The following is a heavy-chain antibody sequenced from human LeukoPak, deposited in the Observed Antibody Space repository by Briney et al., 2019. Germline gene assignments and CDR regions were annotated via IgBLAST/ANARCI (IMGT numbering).Heavy chain of an antibody. J-gene: IGHJ4*02. CDR3: AKTSRTKTSSWYYSFDY. CDR2: ISWNSGSI. Sequence: GRSLRLSCAASGFTFDDYAMHWVRQAPGKGLEWVSGISWNSGSIGYADSVKGRFTISRDNAKNSLYLQMNSLRAEDTALYYCAKTSRTKTSSWYYSFDYRGQGTLVTVSS. D-gene: IGHD6-13*01. V-gene: IGHV3-9*01. CDR1: GFTFDDYA.